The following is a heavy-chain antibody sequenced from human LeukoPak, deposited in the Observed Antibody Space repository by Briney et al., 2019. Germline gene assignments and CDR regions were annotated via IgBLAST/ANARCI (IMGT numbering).Heavy chain of an antibody. D-gene: IGHD5-18*01. J-gene: IGHJ4*02. V-gene: IGHV1-2*02. CDR2: INPNSGGT. Sequence: ASVKVSCKASGYTFTGYYMHWVRQAPGQGLEWMGWINPNSGGTNYAQKFQGRVTMIRDTSISTAYMELSRLRSDDTAVYYCARVEYSYGPEALGYWGQGTLVTVSS. CDR3: ARVEYSYGPEALGY. CDR1: GYTFTGYY.